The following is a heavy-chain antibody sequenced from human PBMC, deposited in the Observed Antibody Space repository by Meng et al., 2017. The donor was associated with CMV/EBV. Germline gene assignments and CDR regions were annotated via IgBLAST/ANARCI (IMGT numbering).Heavy chain of an antibody. CDR2: ISYDGSNK. D-gene: IGHD6-19*01. J-gene: IGHJ5*02. V-gene: IGHV3-30-3*01. CDR1: GFTFSSYA. Sequence: GESLMISCAASGFTFSSYAMHWVRQAPGKGLEWVAVISYDGSNKYYADSVKGRFTISRDNSKNSLYLQMNSLRAEDTAVYYCARDIGLSQQWQSNDWFDPWGQGTLVTVSS. CDR3: ARDIGLSQQWQSNDWFDP.